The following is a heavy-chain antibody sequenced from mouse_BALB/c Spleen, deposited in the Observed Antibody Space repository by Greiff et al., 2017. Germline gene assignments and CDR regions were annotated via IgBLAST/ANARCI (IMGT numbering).Heavy chain of an antibody. V-gene: IGHV2-5-1*01. D-gene: IGHD1-2*01. CDR2: IWRGGST. CDR3: ITTATTWFAY. J-gene: IGHJ3*01. CDR1: GFSLTSYG. Sequence: VQGVESGPSLVQPSQSLSITCTVSGFSLTSYGVHWVRQSPGKGLEWLGVIWRGGSTDYNAAFMSRLSITKDNSKSQVFFKMNSLQADDTAIYYCITTATTWFAYWGQGTLVTVSA.